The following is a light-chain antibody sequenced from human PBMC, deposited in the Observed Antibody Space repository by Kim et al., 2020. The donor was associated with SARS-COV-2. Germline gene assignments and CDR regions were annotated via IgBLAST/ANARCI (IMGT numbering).Light chain of an antibody. CDR1: KSISTW. J-gene: IGKJ2*01. CDR2: KAS. CDR3: QQYNSYSPYT. V-gene: IGKV1-5*03. Sequence: DIQMTQSPSTLSASIGDRVNITCRASKSISTWLAWYQQRPGKAPKLLIYKASSLQSGVPSRFSGSGSGTEFTLTISSLQPDDFATYYCQQYNSYSPYTFGQGTKLEI.